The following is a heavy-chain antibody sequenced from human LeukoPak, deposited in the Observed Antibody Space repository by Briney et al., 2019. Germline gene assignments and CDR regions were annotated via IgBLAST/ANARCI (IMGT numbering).Heavy chain of an antibody. V-gene: IGHV4-4*07. D-gene: IGHD6-13*01. CDR2: IYTSGST. Sequence: SETLSLTCTVSGGSINSYYWSWIRQPAGKGLEWIGRIYTSGSTNYNPSLKSRVTMSVDTSKNQFSLKMSSVTAADTAVYYCTRDRGIALFISFQYWGQGTLVTVSS. J-gene: IGHJ1*01. CDR1: GGSINSYY. CDR3: TRDRGIALFISFQY.